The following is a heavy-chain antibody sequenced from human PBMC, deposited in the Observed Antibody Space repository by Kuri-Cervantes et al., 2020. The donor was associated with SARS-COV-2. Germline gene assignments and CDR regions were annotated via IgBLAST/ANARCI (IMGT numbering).Heavy chain of an antibody. V-gene: IGHV3-53*01. D-gene: IGHD6-13*01. Sequence: GGSLRLSCAASGFTVSSNYMSWVRQAPGKGLEWVSVIYSGGSTYYADSVKGRFTISRDNSKNTLYLQMNSLRAEDTAVYYCATSQYSSSWYGALDIWGQGTMVTVSS. J-gene: IGHJ3*02. CDR1: GFTVSSNY. CDR3: ATSQYSSSWYGALDI. CDR2: IYSGGST.